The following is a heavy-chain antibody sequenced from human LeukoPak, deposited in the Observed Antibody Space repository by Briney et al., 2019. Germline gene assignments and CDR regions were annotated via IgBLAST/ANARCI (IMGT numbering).Heavy chain of an antibody. CDR2: ISAYNGNT. CDR3: ARVNGDYEKTYYFDY. D-gene: IGHD4-17*01. CDR1: GYTFTSYG. V-gene: IGHV1-18*01. J-gene: IGHJ4*02. Sequence: ASVKVSCKASGYTFTSYGISWVRQAPGQGLEWMGWISAYNGNTNYAQKLQGRVTMTTDTSTSTAYMELRSLRSDDTAVYHCARVNGDYEKTYYFDYWGQGTLVTVSS.